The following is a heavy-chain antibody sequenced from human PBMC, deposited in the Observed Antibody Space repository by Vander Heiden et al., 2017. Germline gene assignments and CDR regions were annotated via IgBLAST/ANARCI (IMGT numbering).Heavy chain of an antibody. D-gene: IGHD3-22*01. Sequence: QVQLQQSGPGLVKPSQTLSLTCAISGDSVSSNSAAWNWIRQSPSRGLEWLVRTYDRSKWDNDYAVSVKSRITINPDTSKNQVSLQLNSVTPEDTAGYYCARGQGGYSLRADYWGQGTLGTVAS. CDR2: TYDRSKWDN. V-gene: IGHV6-1*01. CDR1: GDSVSSNSAA. J-gene: IGHJ4*02. CDR3: ARGQGGYSLRADY.